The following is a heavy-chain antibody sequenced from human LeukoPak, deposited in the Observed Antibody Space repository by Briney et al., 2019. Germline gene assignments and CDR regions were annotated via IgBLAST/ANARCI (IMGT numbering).Heavy chain of an antibody. V-gene: IGHV1-8*01. CDR2: MNPNSGNT. J-gene: IGHJ4*02. D-gene: IGHD3-16*02. CDR1: GYTFTSYD. CDR3: ARCDYDYGWGSYRYDY. Sequence: ASVKVSCKASGYTFTSYDINWVRQATGQGLEWMGWMNPNSGNTGYAQKFQGRVTMTRNTSISTAYMELSSLRSEDTAVYYCARCDYDYGWGSYRYDYWGQGTLVTVSS.